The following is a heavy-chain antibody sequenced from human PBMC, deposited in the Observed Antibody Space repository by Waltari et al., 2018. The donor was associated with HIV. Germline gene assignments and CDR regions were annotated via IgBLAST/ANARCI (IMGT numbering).Heavy chain of an antibody. CDR2: IKSNADGGKT. CDR3: TTVGGGTRDY. V-gene: IGHV3-15*01. CDR1: GFTFSDAW. J-gene: IGHJ4*02. D-gene: IGHD3-16*01. Sequence: EVLLVESGGGLGKPGGSLRLSCAASGFTFSDAWMSWVRQAPGKGLRRVGRIKSNADGGKTDYAAPGKGRFTISRDDSKTTLYLEMNSLKTEDTAVYYCTTVGGGTRDYWGQGTLITVSS.